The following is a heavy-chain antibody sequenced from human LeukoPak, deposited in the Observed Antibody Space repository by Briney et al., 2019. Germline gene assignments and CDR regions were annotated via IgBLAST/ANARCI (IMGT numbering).Heavy chain of an antibody. CDR3: ARGDFGGNLGRY. Sequence: GGSLRLSCGGSGFTFGTYSMNWVRQAPGKGLEWVSYIGSSGTIYYADSVKGRFTISRDNAKSSLFLQMNSLRDEDTAVYYCARGDFGGNLGRYWGQGTLVTVSS. J-gene: IGHJ4*02. CDR1: GFTFGTYS. CDR2: IGSSGTI. D-gene: IGHD4-23*01. V-gene: IGHV3-48*02.